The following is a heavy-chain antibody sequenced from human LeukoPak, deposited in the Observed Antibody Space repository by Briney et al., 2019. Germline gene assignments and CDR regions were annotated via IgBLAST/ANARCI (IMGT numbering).Heavy chain of an antibody. J-gene: IGHJ1*01. CDR1: DDSITIYY. CDR2: VYYTGST. CDR3: ARLKYYYDSSGYRAEYFQH. V-gene: IGHV4-59*01. Sequence: SETLSLTCSVSDDSITIYYWTWIRQPPGEGLEWIGYVYYTGSTNYNPSLKSRVSISVDTSKNQFSLKLRSVNAADTAVYYCARLKYYYDSSGYRAEYFQHWGQGTLVTVSS. D-gene: IGHD3-22*01.